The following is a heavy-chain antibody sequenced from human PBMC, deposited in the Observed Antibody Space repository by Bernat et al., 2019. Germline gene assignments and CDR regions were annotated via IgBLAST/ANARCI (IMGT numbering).Heavy chain of an antibody. CDR3: ARVGPAAPKYDAFDI. Sequence: QVQLVESGGGVVQPGRSLRLSCAASGFTFSSYAMHWVRQAPGKGLEWVAVISYDGSNKYYADSVKGRFTISRDNSKNTLYLQMNSLRAEDTAVYYCARVGPAAPKYDAFDIWGQGTMVTVSS. J-gene: IGHJ3*02. CDR1: GFTFSSYA. D-gene: IGHD2-2*01. CDR2: ISYDGSNK. V-gene: IGHV3-30-3*01.